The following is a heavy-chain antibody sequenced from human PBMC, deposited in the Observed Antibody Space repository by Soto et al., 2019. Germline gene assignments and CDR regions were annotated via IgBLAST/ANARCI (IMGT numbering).Heavy chain of an antibody. D-gene: IGHD2-2*03. J-gene: IGHJ4*02. CDR2: ISRDEDNT. CDR1: QFTFGGLG. V-gene: IGHV3-23*01. CDR3: VSWMSAHFDY. Sequence: VLLLESGGGFVQPGGSVRLSCAAPQFTFGGLGLSWVRQSPGRGLEWVATISRDEDNTHYADSVNGRFTISKDRSTNTLHLPMASLRAEDTAMYYCVSWMSAHFDYWGRGTLVTVSS.